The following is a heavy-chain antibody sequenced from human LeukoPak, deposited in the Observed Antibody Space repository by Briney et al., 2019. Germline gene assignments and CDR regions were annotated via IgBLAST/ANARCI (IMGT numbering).Heavy chain of an antibody. V-gene: IGHV3-49*04. D-gene: IGHD5-12*01. CDR2: IRSKAYGGTT. J-gene: IGHJ4*02. Sequence: PGGSLRLSCAASGFTFSNAWMSWVRQAPGKGLEWVGFIRSKAYGGTTEYAASVKGRFTISRDDSKSIAYLQMNSLKTEDTAVYYCTRVRGSKSYSGYDWDNDYWGQGTLVTVSS. CDR3: TRVRGSKSYSGYDWDNDY. CDR1: GFTFSNAW.